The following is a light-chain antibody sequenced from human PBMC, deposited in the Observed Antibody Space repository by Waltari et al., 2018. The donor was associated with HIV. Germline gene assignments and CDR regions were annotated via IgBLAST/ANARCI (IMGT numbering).Light chain of an antibody. Sequence: SSVLTQPPPVSVAPGTTARLTCGAPSIVHLYQQKPGQATVLVIYDDSARPSGIPARFSGSNSGKTATLTISRVEAGDEADYYCQVWDSTTNHVVFGGGTKLTVL. CDR2: DDS. CDR3: QVWDSTTNHVV. CDR1: SIV. J-gene: IGLJ2*01. V-gene: IGLV3-21*03.